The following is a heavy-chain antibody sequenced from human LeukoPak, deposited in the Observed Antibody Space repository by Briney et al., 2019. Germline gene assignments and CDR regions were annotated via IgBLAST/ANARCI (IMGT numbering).Heavy chain of an antibody. CDR2: IYTSGST. CDR3: ARLRDFCSYMDV. J-gene: IGHJ6*03. Sequence: PSETLSLTCTVSGGSSSSHYWSWIRQPPGKGLEWIGYIYTSGSTKYNPSLMSRVSISVDTSKNQFSLKLSSVTAADTALYYCARLRDFCSYMDVWGEGTTVTVSS. V-gene: IGHV4-4*09. D-gene: IGHD3-3*01. CDR1: GGSSSSHY.